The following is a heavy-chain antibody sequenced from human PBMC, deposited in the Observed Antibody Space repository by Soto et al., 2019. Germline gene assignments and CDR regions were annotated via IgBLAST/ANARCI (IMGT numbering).Heavy chain of an antibody. CDR2: VIPIFGTA. J-gene: IGHJ6*02. CDR1: GGTFSSYA. D-gene: IGHD3-10*01. Sequence: QVQLVQSGAEVKKPGSSVKVSCKASGGTFSSYAISWVRQAPGQGLEWMGGVIPIFGTANYAQKFQGRVTITADESTSTAYRELSSLRSENTAVYYSARVEPLLWFGELTFYGMDVWGQGTTVTVSS. V-gene: IGHV1-69*01. CDR3: ARVEPLLWFGELTFYGMDV.